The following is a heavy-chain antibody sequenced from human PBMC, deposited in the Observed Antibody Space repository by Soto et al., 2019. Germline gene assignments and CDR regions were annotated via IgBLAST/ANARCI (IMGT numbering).Heavy chain of an antibody. CDR2: MNPNSGNT. J-gene: IGHJ6*03. D-gene: IGHD5-12*01. CDR1: GYTFTSYD. V-gene: IGHV1-8*01. CDR3: ARGLSGYDFSRYYYYYYMDV. Sequence: QVQLVQSGAEVMKPGASVKVSCKASGYTFTSYDINWVRQATGQGLEWMGWMNPNSGNTGYAQKFQGRVTMTRNTSISTAYMELSSLRSEDTAVYYCARGLSGYDFSRYYYYYYMDVWGKGTTVTVSS.